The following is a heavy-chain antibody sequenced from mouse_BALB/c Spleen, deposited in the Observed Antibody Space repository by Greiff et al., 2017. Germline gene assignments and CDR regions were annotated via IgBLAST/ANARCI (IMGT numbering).Heavy chain of an antibody. CDR2: ISDGGSYT. CDR3: ARVPSRVPYAMDY. CDR1: GFTFSDYY. J-gene: IGHJ4*01. D-gene: IGHD3-1*01. Sequence: EVQLVESGGGLVKPGGSLKLSCAASGFTFSDYYMYWVRQTPEKRLEWVATISDGGSYTYYPDSVKGRFTISRDNAKNNLYLQMSSLKSEDTAMYYCARVPSRVPYAMDYWGQGTSVTVSS. V-gene: IGHV5-4*02.